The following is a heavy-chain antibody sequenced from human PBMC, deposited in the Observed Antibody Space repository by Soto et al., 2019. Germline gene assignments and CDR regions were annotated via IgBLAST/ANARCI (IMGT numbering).Heavy chain of an antibody. Sequence: PSETLSLTCTVSGGSVSSGSYYWSWIRQPPGKGLEWIGYIYYSGSTNYNPSLKSRVNISVDTSKNQFSLKLSSVTAADTAVYYCERTLNGNWFDPWGQGGLVTVSS. J-gene: IGHJ5*02. V-gene: IGHV4-61*01. D-gene: IGHD3-16*02. CDR3: ERTLNGNWFDP. CDR1: GGSVSSGSYY. CDR2: IYYSGST.